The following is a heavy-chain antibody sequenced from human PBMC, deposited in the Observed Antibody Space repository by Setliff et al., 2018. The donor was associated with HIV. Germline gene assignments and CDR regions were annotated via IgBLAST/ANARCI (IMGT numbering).Heavy chain of an antibody. D-gene: IGHD4-4*01. CDR2: VNHSGST. CDR1: GGSFNGYY. V-gene: IGHV4-34*01. J-gene: IGHJ3*02. Sequence: SETLSLTCAVYGGSFNGYYWSWIRQPPGKGLEWIGEVNHSGSTSYNPSLKSRVTISVDTPKNQFSLKLSSVTAADTAVYYCARGRDDYNYDPFDIWGQGTMVTVSS. CDR3: ARGRDDYNYDPFDI.